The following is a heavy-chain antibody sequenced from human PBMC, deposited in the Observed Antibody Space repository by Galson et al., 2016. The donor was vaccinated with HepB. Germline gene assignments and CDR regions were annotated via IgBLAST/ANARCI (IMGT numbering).Heavy chain of an antibody. CDR1: GYTFTNHS. V-gene: IGHV1-3*04. J-gene: IGHJ4*02. D-gene: IGHD1-26*01. CDR3: ARLSTSGTYFGY. Sequence: SVKVSCKASGYTFTNHSMHWVRQAPGQSLEWMGWINTGKGNTKYSQKFQDRVTITRDTSASTGYMELSNLRSEDTAVYFCARLSTSGTYFGYWSQGALVTVSS. CDR2: INTGKGNT.